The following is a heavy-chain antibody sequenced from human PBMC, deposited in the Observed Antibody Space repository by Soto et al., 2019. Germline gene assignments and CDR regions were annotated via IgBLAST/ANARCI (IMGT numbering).Heavy chain of an antibody. CDR2: INSNNGNT. CDR3: ARDRVSRRFDY. CDR1: GYTFTNYA. J-gene: IGHJ4*02. V-gene: IGHV1-3*04. D-gene: IGHD3-16*02. Sequence: QVHLVQSGAEVRKPGASVKISCKASGYTFTNYAVHWVRQAPGQRLECMGWINSNNGNTEYSQKFQDRVTITRDTSASTVYRELHRLRCADTAVYYCARDRVSRRFDYWGQGTLVTVSS.